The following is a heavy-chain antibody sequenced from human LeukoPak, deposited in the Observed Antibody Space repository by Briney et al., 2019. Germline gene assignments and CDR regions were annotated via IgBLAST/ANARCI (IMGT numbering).Heavy chain of an antibody. Sequence: ASVKVSCKVSGYTLTELSMHWVRQAPGKGLEWMGIINPSGGSTSYAQKFQGRVTMTRDTSTSTVYMELSSLRSEDTAVYYCARDPTSLGYSYAFDYWGQGTLVTVSS. J-gene: IGHJ4*02. D-gene: IGHD5-18*01. CDR2: INPSGGST. V-gene: IGHV1-46*01. CDR3: ARDPTSLGYSYAFDY. CDR1: GYTLTELS.